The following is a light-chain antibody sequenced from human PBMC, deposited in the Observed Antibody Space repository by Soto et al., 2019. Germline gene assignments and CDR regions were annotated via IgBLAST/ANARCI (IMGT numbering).Light chain of an antibody. CDR1: QSVSSN. J-gene: IGKJ1*01. CDR3: QQYHNLWT. CDR2: GAS. Sequence: EIVMTQSPATLSVSPGERATLSCRASQSVSSNLAWYQQKPGQAPSLLIYGASTRATGTPARFSGSGSGTEFTLTISSLQSEDFALYYCQQYHNLWTFGQGTEVEIK. V-gene: IGKV3-15*01.